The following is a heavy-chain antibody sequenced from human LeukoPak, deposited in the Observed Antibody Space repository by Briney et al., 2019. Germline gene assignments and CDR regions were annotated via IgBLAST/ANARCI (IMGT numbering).Heavy chain of an antibody. V-gene: IGHV4-39*07. Sequence: PSETLSLTCIVSGGSISSSSYYWGWIRQPPGKGLEWIGSIYYSGSTYYNPSLKSRVTISVDTSKNQFSLKLSSVTAADTAVYYCARAPPSHYGGNSGYYFDYWGQGTLVTVSS. CDR2: IYYSGST. J-gene: IGHJ4*02. CDR1: GGSISSSSYY. CDR3: ARAPPSHYGGNSGYYFDY. D-gene: IGHD4-23*01.